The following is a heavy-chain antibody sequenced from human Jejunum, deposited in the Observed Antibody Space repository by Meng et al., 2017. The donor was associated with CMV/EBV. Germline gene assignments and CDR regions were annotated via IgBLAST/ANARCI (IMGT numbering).Heavy chain of an antibody. V-gene: IGHV1-46*01. CDR3: AREPNESYKFDF. D-gene: IGHD2-8*01. CDR2: ITPSSP. CDR1: RYTFTNSY. Sequence: VSCKASRYTFTNSYLHWFRQAPGQGLEWMGIITPSSPSYSHKFQCRVTMTRDTSTSSGYMELSSLTSDDTAVYYCAREPNESYKFDFWGQGTLVTVSS. J-gene: IGHJ4*02.